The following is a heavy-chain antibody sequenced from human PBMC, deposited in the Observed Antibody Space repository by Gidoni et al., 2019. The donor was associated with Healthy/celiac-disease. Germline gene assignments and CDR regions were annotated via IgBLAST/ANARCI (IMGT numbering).Heavy chain of an antibody. CDR1: GYTFTSYA. CDR2: MNPNSGNT. V-gene: IGHV1-8*01. Sequence: QVQLVQSGAEVKKPGASVKVSCKASGYTFTSYAINWVRQATGQGLEWMGWMNPNSGNTGYAQKFQGRVTMTRNTSISTAYMELSSLRSEDTAVYYCARGMASGYCSGGSCYQTDYWGQGTLVTVSS. D-gene: IGHD2-15*01. CDR3: ARGMASGYCSGGSCYQTDY. J-gene: IGHJ4*02.